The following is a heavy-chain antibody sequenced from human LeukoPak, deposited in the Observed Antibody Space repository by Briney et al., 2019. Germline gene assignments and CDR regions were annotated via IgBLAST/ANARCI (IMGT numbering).Heavy chain of an antibody. CDR2: ISSSGSII. CDR1: GFTFSDYY. CDR3: ARVGYDSSGRFDY. J-gene: IGHJ4*02. D-gene: IGHD3-22*01. Sequence: PGGSLRLSCAASGFTFSDYYKTWIRQAPGKGLEWFSYISSSGSIIYYADSVKGRFIISRDNAKNSLYLQMNSLRSEDTAVYFCARVGYDSSGRFDYWGQGTLVTVSS. V-gene: IGHV3-11*04.